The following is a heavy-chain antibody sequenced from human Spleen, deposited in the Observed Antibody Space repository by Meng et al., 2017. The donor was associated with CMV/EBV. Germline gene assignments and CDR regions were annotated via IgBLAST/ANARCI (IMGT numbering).Heavy chain of an antibody. V-gene: IGHV1-2*02. Sequence: ASVKVSCEASGYTFTGYYMHWVRQAPGQGLEWMGWINPNSGGTNYAQKFQGRVTMTRDTSISTAYMELSRLRSDDTAVYYCAREDIVVVPAAIYYYYYGMDVWGQGTTVTVSS. J-gene: IGHJ6*02. CDR3: AREDIVVVPAAIYYYYYGMDV. CDR1: GYTFTGYY. D-gene: IGHD2-2*01. CDR2: INPNSGGT.